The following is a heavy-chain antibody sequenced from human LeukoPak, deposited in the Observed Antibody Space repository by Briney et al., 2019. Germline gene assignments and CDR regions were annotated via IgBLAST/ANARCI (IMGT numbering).Heavy chain of an antibody. CDR3: AKDTYCSSTSCSNDY. D-gene: IGHD2-2*01. CDR2: ISAGGVHT. V-gene: IGHV3-23*01. Sequence: GGSLRLSCAASGFTFSTYWMHWVRQAPGKGLEWVSVISAGGVHTYYADSVKGRFAISRDNSRNTVYLQMNSLRAEDTAVYYCAKDTYCSSTSCSNDYWGQGTLVTVSS. CDR1: GFTFSTYW. J-gene: IGHJ4*02.